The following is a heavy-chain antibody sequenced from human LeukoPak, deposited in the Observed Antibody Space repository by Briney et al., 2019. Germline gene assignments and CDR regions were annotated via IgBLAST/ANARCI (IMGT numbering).Heavy chain of an antibody. D-gene: IGHD2-2*01. CDR2: IFYSGST. V-gene: IGHV4-61*01. J-gene: IGHJ4*02. CDR3: AREIGYCSSTSCYRYFAY. CDR1: GGSVSSGSYY. Sequence: SETLSLTCTVSGGSVSSGSYYWSWIRQPPGKGLQWIGYIFYSGSTNYNPTLKSRVTISVDTSKNQFSLKLSSVTAADTAVYYCAREIGYCSSTSCYRYFAYWGQGNLVTVSS.